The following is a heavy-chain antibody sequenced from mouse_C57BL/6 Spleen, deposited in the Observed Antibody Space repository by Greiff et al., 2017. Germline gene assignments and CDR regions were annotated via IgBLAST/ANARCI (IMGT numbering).Heavy chain of an antibody. J-gene: IGHJ2*01. CDR1: GFNIKAYY. CDR2: FDPEDGDT. D-gene: IGHD2-1*01. V-gene: IGHV14-2*01. CDR3: ARGGNYENY. Sequence: VQLQQSGAELVKPGASVKLSCTASGFNIKAYYMHWVKQRTEQGLEWIGKFDPEDGDTKYAPKFQGKATITADTSSNTAYLQLSSLTSEDTAVYYCARGGNYENYWGQGTTLTVSS.